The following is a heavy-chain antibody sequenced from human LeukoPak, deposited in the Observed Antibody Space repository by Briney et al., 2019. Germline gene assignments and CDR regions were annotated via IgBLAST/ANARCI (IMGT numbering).Heavy chain of an antibody. Sequence: PSETLSLTCTVSGGSISSYYWSWIRQPPGKGLEWIGDIYYSGSTNYNPSLKSRVTISVDTSKNQFSLRLSSVTAADTAVYYCVAVVDGGPLDYWGQGTLVTVSS. D-gene: IGHD4-23*01. CDR3: VAVVDGGPLDY. V-gene: IGHV4-59*08. CDR2: IYYSGST. CDR1: GGSISSYY. J-gene: IGHJ4*02.